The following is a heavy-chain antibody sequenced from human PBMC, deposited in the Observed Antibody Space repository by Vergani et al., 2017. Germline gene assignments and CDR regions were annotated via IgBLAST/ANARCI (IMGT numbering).Heavy chain of an antibody. D-gene: IGHD6-19*01. V-gene: IGHV4-59*01. CDR2: IHYSENT. J-gene: IGHJ5*02. Sequence: QVQLQESGPGLVKPSETLSLTCAVYGGSFSGYYWSWIRQPPGKGLEWIGSIHYSENTNYNPSLKTRVTISVDTSKNQFSLTLTSVTAADTAVYYCASDTHSGQRADRWGQGILVTVSS. CDR3: ASDTHSGQRADR. CDR1: GGSFSGYY.